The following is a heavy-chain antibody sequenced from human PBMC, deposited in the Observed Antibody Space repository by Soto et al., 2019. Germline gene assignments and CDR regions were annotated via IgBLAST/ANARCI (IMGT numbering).Heavy chain of an antibody. CDR3: ARHEGYSSSFFLPYDY. CDR1: GGSISSSSYY. V-gene: IGHV4-39*01. CDR2: IYYSGST. D-gene: IGHD6-13*01. Sequence: LTCTVSGGSISSSSYYWGWIRQPPGKGLEWIGSIYYSGSTYYNPSLKSRVTISVDTSKNQFSLKLSSVTAADTAVYYCARHEGYSSSFFLPYDYWGQGTLVTVSS. J-gene: IGHJ4*02.